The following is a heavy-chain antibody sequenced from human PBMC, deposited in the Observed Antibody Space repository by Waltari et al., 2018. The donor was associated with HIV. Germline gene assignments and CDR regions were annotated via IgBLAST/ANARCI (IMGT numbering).Heavy chain of an antibody. Sequence: QLQLQESGPGLVKPSETLSLNCTVSGGSVSSSSYFWGWIRPPPGKGLEWVGRIYYTGRAYYNPSLKSRVTISVDTSKNQFSLKVTSVTAADTAVYYCARHALRVGAAYWNFDLWGRGTLVTVSS. CDR3: ARHALRVGAAYWNFDL. D-gene: IGHD1-26*01. CDR1: GGSVSSSSYF. CDR2: IYYTGRA. V-gene: IGHV4-39*01. J-gene: IGHJ2*01.